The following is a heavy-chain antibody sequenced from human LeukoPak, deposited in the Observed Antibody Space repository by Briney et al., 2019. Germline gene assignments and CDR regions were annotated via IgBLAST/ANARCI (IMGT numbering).Heavy chain of an antibody. V-gene: IGHV5-51*01. CDR3: ARISYYDSSGYPGSLERFDY. J-gene: IGHJ4*02. CDR1: GYSFTSYW. Sequence: GESLKISCKGSGYSFTSYWIGWVRPMSGEGLEWMGDLYPGDSDTRYSPFFQGPVTISAEKSISTAYLQWSSLKASDTAMYYCARISYYDSSGYPGSLERFDYWGQGTLVTVSS. D-gene: IGHD3-22*01. CDR2: LYPGDSDT.